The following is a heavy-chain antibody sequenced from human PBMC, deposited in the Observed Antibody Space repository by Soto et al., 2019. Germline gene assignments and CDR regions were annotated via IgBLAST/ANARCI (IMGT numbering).Heavy chain of an antibody. V-gene: IGHV3-23*01. Sequence: GGSLRLSCAASGFTFSSYAMSWVRQAPGKGLEWVSAISGSGGSTYYADSVKGRFTISRDNSKNTLYLQMNSLRAEDTAVYYCAKGALDIVVVPAAIFFDYWGQGTLVTVSS. D-gene: IGHD2-2*02. J-gene: IGHJ4*02. CDR1: GFTFSSYA. CDR3: AKGALDIVVVPAAIFFDY. CDR2: ISGSGGST.